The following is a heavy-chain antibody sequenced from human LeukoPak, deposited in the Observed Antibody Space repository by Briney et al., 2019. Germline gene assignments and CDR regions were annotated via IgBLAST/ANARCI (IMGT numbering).Heavy chain of an antibody. V-gene: IGHV3-23*01. D-gene: IGHD5-24*01. CDR3: AKVGWLQSYPYYFDY. Sequence: GGSLRLSCAASGFTFSSYAMSWVRQAPGKGLEWVSAISGSGGSTYYADSVKGRFTISRDNSKNTLYLQMNSLRAEDTAVYYCAKVGWLQSYPYYFDYWXQXTLVTVSS. CDR1: GFTFSSYA. CDR2: ISGSGGST. J-gene: IGHJ4*02.